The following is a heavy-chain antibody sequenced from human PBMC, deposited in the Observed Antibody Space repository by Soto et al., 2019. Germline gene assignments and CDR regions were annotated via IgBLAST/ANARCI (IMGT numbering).Heavy chain of an antibody. CDR2: ISSSSSTI. Sequence: GESLKISCAASGFTFSSYSMNWVRQAPGKGLEWVSYISSSSSTIYYADSVKGRFTISRDNAKNSLYLQMNSLRAEDTAVYYCARLGGVRYQLPIDYWGQGTLVTVSS. V-gene: IGHV3-48*04. CDR1: GFTFSSYS. D-gene: IGHD2-2*01. J-gene: IGHJ4*02. CDR3: ARLGGVRYQLPIDY.